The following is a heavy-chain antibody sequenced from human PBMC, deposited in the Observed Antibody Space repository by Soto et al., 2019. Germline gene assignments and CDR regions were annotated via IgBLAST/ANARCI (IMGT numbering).Heavy chain of an antibody. CDR2: ISWKSGDI. V-gene: IGHV3-9*01. CDR3: VKEKVPTFLHAFDI. J-gene: IGHJ3*02. Sequence: EVQLVESGGGLVQPGGSLRLSCAASGFKFDDYAMHWVRQAPGKGLEWVSGISWKSGDINYADSVKGRFTISRDNAKNSLFLQMNNLSADDTTLYCCVKEKVPTFLHAFDIWGQGTMVTVSS. CDR1: GFKFDDYA. D-gene: IGHD3-16*01.